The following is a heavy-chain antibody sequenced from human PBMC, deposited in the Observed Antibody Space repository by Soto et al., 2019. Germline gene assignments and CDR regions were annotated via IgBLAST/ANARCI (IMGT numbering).Heavy chain of an antibody. CDR1: GFTFSSYW. Sequence: GGSLRLSCAASGFTFSSYWMHWVRQAPGKGLVWVSRINSDGSSTSYADSVKGRFTISRDNAKNTLYLQMNSLRAEDTAVYYCARDWRHPELANWDDAFDIWGQGTMVTVSS. J-gene: IGHJ3*02. CDR2: INSDGSST. D-gene: IGHD7-27*01. CDR3: ARDWRHPELANWDDAFDI. V-gene: IGHV3-74*01.